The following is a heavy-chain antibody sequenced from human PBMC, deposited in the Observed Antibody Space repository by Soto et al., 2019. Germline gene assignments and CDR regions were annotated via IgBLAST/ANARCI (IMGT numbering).Heavy chain of an antibody. V-gene: IGHV1-69*13. CDR1: GGTVSSYA. CDR3: ASRGHQEDAYYGMDV. CDR2: FIPIFVSA. J-gene: IGHJ6*02. Sequence: ASVKVSCKASGGTVSSYAITWVRQAPGKGLEWMGVFIPIFVSAHYAPKFQGRITITADESTSTAYMELSSLRSEDTAVYYCASRGHQEDAYYGMDVWGPGPTVTVSS. D-gene: IGHD2-2*01.